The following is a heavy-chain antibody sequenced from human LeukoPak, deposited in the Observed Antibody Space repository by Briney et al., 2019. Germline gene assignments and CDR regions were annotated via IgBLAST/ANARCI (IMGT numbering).Heavy chain of an antibody. Sequence: SETLSLTCTVSGGSISSGDYYWSWIRPPPGKGLEWIGYVYYSGSTYYNPSLKSRITISVDTSKNQFSLKLSSVPAADTALYYCARVTTVLAFDIWGQGTMVTVSS. CDR2: VYYSGST. V-gene: IGHV4-30-4*01. CDR1: GGSISSGDYY. D-gene: IGHD1-1*01. CDR3: ARVTTVLAFDI. J-gene: IGHJ3*02.